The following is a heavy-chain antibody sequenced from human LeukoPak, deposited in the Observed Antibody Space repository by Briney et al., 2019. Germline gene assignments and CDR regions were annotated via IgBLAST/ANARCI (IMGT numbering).Heavy chain of an antibody. CDR2: ISSGSSYI. CDR1: GFTFSTYS. D-gene: IGHD4/OR15-4a*01. V-gene: IGHV3-21*01. CDR3: ATLMVAALDY. J-gene: IGHJ4*02. Sequence: PGGSLRLSCVASGFTFSTYSMNWVRQAPGKGLEWVSSISSGSSYIDYADSVKGRFTISRDNAKNSLYLQMHSLRAEDTAVYYCATLMVAALDYWGQGTLVTVSS.